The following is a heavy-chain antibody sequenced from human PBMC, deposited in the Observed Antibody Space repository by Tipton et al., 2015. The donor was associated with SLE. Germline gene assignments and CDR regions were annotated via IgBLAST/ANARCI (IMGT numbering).Heavy chain of an antibody. CDR3: ARNGVPGGDLGYFDY. V-gene: IGHV4-59*12. J-gene: IGHJ4*02. CDR1: GGSISSYY. CDR2: IYYSGST. D-gene: IGHD3-16*01. Sequence: TLSLTCTVSGGSISSYYWSWIRQPPGKGLEWIGYIYYSGSTNYNPSLKSRVTISVDRSKNQFSLKLSSVTAADTAVYYCARNGVPGGDLGYFDYWGQGTLVTVSS.